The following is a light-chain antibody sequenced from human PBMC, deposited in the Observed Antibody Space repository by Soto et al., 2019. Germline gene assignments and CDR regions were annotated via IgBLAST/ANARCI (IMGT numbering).Light chain of an antibody. CDR2: GSS. CDR1: QSVSNNY. V-gene: IGKV3-20*01. Sequence: EVVLTQSPGTLSLSPGERASLSCRASQSVSNNYLAWYQQKPGQSPKLLIFGSSDRATGIPDRFSGSGSGTYFTLTIRRLEPEDFAVYYCQQYGSSPPYTFGQGTKLEIK. J-gene: IGKJ2*01. CDR3: QQYGSSPPYT.